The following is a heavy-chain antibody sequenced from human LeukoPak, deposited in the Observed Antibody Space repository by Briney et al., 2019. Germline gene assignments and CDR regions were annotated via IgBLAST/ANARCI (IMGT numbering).Heavy chain of an antibody. CDR1: GGSFSGYY. CDR2: INHSGST. D-gene: IGHD2-2*01. Sequence: SETLSLTCAVYGGSFSGYYWSWIRQPPGKGLEWIGEINHSGSTNYNPSLKSRVTISVDTSKNQFSLKLSSVTAADTAVYYCARDRGPYCSSTSCPEHNFDYWGQGTLVTVSS. V-gene: IGHV4-34*01. J-gene: IGHJ4*02. CDR3: ARDRGPYCSSTSCPEHNFDY.